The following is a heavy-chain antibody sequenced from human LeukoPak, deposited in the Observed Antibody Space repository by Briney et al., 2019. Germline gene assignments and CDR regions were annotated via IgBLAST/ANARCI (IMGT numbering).Heavy chain of an antibody. Sequence: KASATLSLTCTVSGGSISSSSYYWGWIRQPPGQGLEWIGSIYYSGSTYYNPSLKSRVTISVDTSKNQFSLKLSSVTAADTAVYYCAGGYCSSTSCSYFYYYYYYMDVWGKGTTVTVSS. CDR2: IYYSGST. J-gene: IGHJ6*03. V-gene: IGHV4-39*01. CDR1: GGSISSSSYY. D-gene: IGHD2-2*01. CDR3: AGGYCSSTSCSYFYYYYYYMDV.